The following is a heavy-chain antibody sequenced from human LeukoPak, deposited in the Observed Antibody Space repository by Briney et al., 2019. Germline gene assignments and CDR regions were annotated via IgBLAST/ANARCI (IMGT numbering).Heavy chain of an antibody. CDR2: MNPNSGNT. Sequence: GASVKVSCKASGYTFISYDINWVRQATGQGLEWMGWMNPNSGNTGYAQRFQGRVTMTRNTSISTAYMELSSLRSEDTAVYYCARGFGSSSPSEFDYWGQGTLVTVSS. V-gene: IGHV1-8*01. CDR1: GYTFISYD. D-gene: IGHD6-13*01. J-gene: IGHJ4*02. CDR3: ARGFGSSSPSEFDY.